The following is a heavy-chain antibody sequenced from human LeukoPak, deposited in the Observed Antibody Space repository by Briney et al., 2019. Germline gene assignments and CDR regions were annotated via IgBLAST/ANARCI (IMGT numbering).Heavy chain of an antibody. CDR1: GGSISSGDYY. V-gene: IGHV4-30-4*08. D-gene: IGHD3-10*01. Sequence: PSQTLSLTCTVSGGSISSGDYYWSWIRQPPGKGLEWIGYIYYSGSTYYNPSLKSRVTISVDTSKNQFSLKLSSVTAADTALYYCARGQPYGSGRLNCFDPWGQGTLVTVSS. CDR2: IYYSGST. J-gene: IGHJ5*02. CDR3: ARGQPYGSGRLNCFDP.